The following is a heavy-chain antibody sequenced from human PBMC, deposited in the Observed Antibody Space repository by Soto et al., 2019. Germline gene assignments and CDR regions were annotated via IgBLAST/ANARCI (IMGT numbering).Heavy chain of an antibody. J-gene: IGHJ4*02. CDR3: ARTASGLTPFDH. V-gene: IGHV3-48*03. Sequence: EVQLVESGGGLVQPGGSLRLSCAASGFPFSNYEMNWVRQAPGKGLEWVSYISISVTTIYYADSVKGRFTISRDNAKNSLYLQMNSLRAEDTVVYYCARTASGLTPFDHWGQGTLVTVSS. CDR1: GFPFSNYE. CDR2: ISISVTTI. D-gene: IGHD6-13*01.